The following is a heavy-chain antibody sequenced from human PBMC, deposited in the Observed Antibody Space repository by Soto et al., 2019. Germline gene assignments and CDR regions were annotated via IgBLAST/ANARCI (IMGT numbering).Heavy chain of an antibody. Sequence: GASVKVSCKASGYAFTSYAMHWVRQAPGQRLEWMGWINAGNGNTKYSQKFQGRVTITRDTSASTAYMELSSLRSEDTAVYYCARERVVWFGVERWFDPWGQGTLVTVSS. CDR2: INAGNGNT. CDR3: ARERVVWFGVERWFDP. CDR1: GYAFTSYA. J-gene: IGHJ5*02. D-gene: IGHD3-10*01. V-gene: IGHV1-3*01.